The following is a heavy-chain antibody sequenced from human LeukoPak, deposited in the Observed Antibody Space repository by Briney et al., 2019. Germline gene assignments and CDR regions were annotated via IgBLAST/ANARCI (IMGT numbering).Heavy chain of an antibody. CDR1: GFTFSSYA. Sequence: PGGSLRLSCAASGFTFSSYAMHWVRQAPGKGLEWVAVISYDGSNKYYADSVKGRFTISRDNSKNTLYLQMNSLRAEDTAVYYCARGYCSSTSCPLNYGMDVWGQGTAVTVSS. V-gene: IGHV3-30-3*01. CDR3: ARGYCSSTSCPLNYGMDV. J-gene: IGHJ6*02. CDR2: ISYDGSNK. D-gene: IGHD2-2*01.